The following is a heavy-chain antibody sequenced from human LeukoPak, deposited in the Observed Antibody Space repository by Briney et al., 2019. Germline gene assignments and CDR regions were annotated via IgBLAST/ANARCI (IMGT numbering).Heavy chain of an antibody. Sequence: GGSLRLSCTASGFTFSNFWMGWVRQAPGKGLEWVANIKQDETEKFYLGSVKGRFTISRDNAKNSLYLQMNSLRAEDTAVYYCARDGYFDLWGQGTLVTVSS. J-gene: IGHJ4*02. CDR2: IKQDETEK. CDR1: GFTFSNFW. CDR3: ARDGYFDL. V-gene: IGHV3-7*03.